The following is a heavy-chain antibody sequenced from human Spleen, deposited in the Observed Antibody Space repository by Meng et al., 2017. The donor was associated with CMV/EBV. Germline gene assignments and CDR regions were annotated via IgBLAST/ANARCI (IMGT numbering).Heavy chain of an antibody. V-gene: IGHV3-74*01. Sequence: GESLKISCAASGFTFSNYWMHWVRQAPGKGLVWVSRTNSDGRSTSYADSVKGRFTISRDNSRNTLYLQMSSLRAEDTAVYFCARFWDYYFYYGMDVWGQGTTVTVSS. CDR2: TNSDGRST. J-gene: IGHJ6*02. CDR1: GFTFSNYW. D-gene: IGHD3-16*01. CDR3: ARFWDYYFYYGMDV.